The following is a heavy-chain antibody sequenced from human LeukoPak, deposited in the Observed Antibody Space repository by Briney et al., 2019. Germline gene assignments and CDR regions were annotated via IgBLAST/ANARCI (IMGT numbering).Heavy chain of an antibody. D-gene: IGHD3-3*01. Sequence: PGGSLRLSCTISGVTFSGYAMSWVRQAPGKGLEWVANINQDGSEKYYVGSVKGRFSISRDNAKNSVYLQMNSLRAEDTAVYYCARALSAWGQGTLVTVSS. J-gene: IGHJ4*02. CDR3: ARALSA. V-gene: IGHV3-7*03. CDR2: INQDGSEK. CDR1: GVTFSGYA.